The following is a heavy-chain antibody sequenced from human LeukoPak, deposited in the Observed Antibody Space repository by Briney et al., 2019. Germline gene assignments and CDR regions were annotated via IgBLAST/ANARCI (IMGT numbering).Heavy chain of an antibody. CDR3: ARDRGVVGAFDI. V-gene: IGHV4-59*01. CDR2: IYYSGST. CDR1: GGSISSYY. J-gene: IGHJ3*02. Sequence: PSETLSLTCTVSGGSISSYYWSWIRQPPGKGLEWIGYIYYSGSTNYNPSLKSRVTISVDTSKNQFSLKLGSVTAADTAVYYCARDRGVVGAFDIWGQGTMVTVSS.